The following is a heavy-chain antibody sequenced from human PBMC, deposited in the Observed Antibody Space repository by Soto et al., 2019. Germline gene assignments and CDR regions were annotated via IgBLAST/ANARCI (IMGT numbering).Heavy chain of an antibody. CDR3: ARDSGTGYYYGMDV. D-gene: IGHD2-8*02. Sequence: PGGSLRLSCAASGFTVSSNYMSWVRQAPGKGLEWVSVIYSGGSTYYADSVKGRFTISRDNSKNTLYLQMNSLRAEDTAVYYCARDSGTGYYYGMDVWGQGTTVTVSS. J-gene: IGHJ6*02. CDR2: IYSGGST. V-gene: IGHV3-66*01. CDR1: GFTVSSNY.